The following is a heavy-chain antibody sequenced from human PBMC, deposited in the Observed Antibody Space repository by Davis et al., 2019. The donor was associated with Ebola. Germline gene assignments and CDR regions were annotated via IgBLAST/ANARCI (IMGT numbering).Heavy chain of an antibody. CDR2: INPSGGST. J-gene: IGHJ4*02. V-gene: IGHV1-46*01. D-gene: IGHD6-19*01. Sequence: ASVKVSCKASGYTFTSYGISWVRQPPGQGLEWMGIINPSGGSTSYAQKFQGRVTMTTDTSASTVYLDLTSLRYDDTAVFYCARASFGYNSGWYADYWGPGSLVTVSS. CDR1: GYTFTSYG. CDR3: ARASFGYNSGWYADY.